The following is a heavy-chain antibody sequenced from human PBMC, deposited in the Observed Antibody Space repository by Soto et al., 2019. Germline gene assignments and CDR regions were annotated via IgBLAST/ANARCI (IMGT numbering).Heavy chain of an antibody. D-gene: IGHD3-10*01. CDR2: IGGTDGKT. CDR1: GFTFSSYA. J-gene: IGHJ4*02. V-gene: IGHV3-23*01. Sequence: VQLLESGGDLVQPGGSLRLSCAASGFTFSSYAMSWVRQAPGKGLEWVAAIGGTDGKTYYADSVTGRFTISRDNSENTLYLQMSRLRAEDTAVYFCAKGMFSSSPAAAGSFDYWGQGALVTVSS. CDR3: AKGMFSSSPAAAGSFDY.